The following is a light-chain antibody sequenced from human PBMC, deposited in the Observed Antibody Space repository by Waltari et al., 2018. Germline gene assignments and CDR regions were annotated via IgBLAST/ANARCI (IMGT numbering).Light chain of an antibody. CDR1: SPNIGSNT. J-gene: IGLJ3*02. CDR3: AAWDDSLNGWV. V-gene: IGLV1-44*01. CDR2: TNN. Sequence: QSVLTQSHSASGTPGQRVTISCSGSSPNIGSNTLNWYKQVPGTAPKLLISTNNQRPSGVPDRFSGSKSGTSASLAISGLQSEDEADYFCAAWDDSLNGWVFGGGTKLSVL.